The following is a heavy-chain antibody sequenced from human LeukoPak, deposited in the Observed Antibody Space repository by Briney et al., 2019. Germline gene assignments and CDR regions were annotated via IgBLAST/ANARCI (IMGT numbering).Heavy chain of an antibody. Sequence: GGSLRLSCAASGFIFSNYGMHWVRQAPGKGLEWVSAISGSGGSTYYADSVKGRFTISRDNAKNTLYLQMNSLRAEDTAVYYCAYYSGSRGATYGMDVWGQGTTVTVSS. V-gene: IGHV3-23*01. CDR3: AYYSGSRGATYGMDV. D-gene: IGHD1-26*01. CDR2: ISGSGGST. J-gene: IGHJ6*02. CDR1: GFIFSNYG.